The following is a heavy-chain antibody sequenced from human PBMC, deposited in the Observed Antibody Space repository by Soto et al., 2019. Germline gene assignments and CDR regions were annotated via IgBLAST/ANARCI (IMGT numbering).Heavy chain of an antibody. CDR2: IYTSGNT. V-gene: IGHV4-4*07. Sequence: PSETLSLTSTVSGGSISSYYWSWIRQPAGKGLEWIGRIYTSGNTNYNPSLKSRVTMSVDTSKNQFSLKLSSVTAADTAVYYCATFRSQEHYFDYWGQGTLVTVSS. CDR3: ATFRSQEHYFDY. CDR1: GGSISSYY. J-gene: IGHJ4*02.